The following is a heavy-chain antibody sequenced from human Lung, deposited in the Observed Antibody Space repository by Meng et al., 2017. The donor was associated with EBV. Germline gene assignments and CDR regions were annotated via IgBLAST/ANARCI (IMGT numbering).Heavy chain of an antibody. CDR3: TTLYGDSIS. Sequence: QVQLRESGTGRVKPSGTRSLACDVSGGSIRNDQWWSWVRQAPGKGLEWIGEIYHSGRTNYNPPVKSRVSMSVDKSQNHFSLRLSSVTAADTAVYYCTTLYGDSISWGQGTLVTVSS. CDR2: IYHSGRT. J-gene: IGHJ4*02. CDR1: GGSIRNDQW. V-gene: IGHV4-4*02. D-gene: IGHD4-17*01.